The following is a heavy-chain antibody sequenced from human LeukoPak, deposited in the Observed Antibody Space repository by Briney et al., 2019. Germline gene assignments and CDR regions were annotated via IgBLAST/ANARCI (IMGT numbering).Heavy chain of an antibody. D-gene: IGHD3-3*01. Sequence: GASVKVSCKTSGGTFSSYAITWVRQTPGQGLEWMGGIIPIFGTTNYAQKFQDRVTITADKSTSTAYMKLSSLRSEDTAVYYCARGASYYDFWSGYYSDYWGQGTLVTVSS. CDR2: IIPIFGTT. V-gene: IGHV1-69*06. CDR1: GGTFSSYA. J-gene: IGHJ4*02. CDR3: ARGASYYDFWSGYYSDY.